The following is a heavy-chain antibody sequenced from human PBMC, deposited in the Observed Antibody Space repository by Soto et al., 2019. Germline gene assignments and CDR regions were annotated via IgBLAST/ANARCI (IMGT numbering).Heavy chain of an antibody. CDR3: ARDYKGFDF. CDR2: TYLRSKWYH. CDR1: GDSVSSNSAA. J-gene: IGHJ4*02. V-gene: IGHV6-1*01. D-gene: IGHD1-1*01. Sequence: QVQLQPSGPGLVQPSQTLSLTCAISGDSVSSNSAAWNWIRQSPSGGLEWLGRTYLRSKWYHDYALSVKSRITIDPDTSKYQFSLQLTAVTPEDTAVYYCARDYKGFDFWGQGTLVTVSS.